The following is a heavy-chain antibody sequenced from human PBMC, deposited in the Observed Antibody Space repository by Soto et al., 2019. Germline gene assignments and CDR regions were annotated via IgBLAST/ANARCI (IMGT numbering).Heavy chain of an antibody. CDR2: ITSKAYGETP. D-gene: IGHD6-19*01. V-gene: IGHV3-49*05. CDR3: STNPRGVAAPFDC. J-gene: IGHJ4*02. CDR1: GFTFGDYA. Sequence: EVQLLESGGGLVKTGRSLGLSCTASGFTFGDYAMSWFRQAPGKGLEWVGFITSKAYGETPEYAASVKGRFTISRDNSESIGYLQMSSPKVEDTGMYYCSTNPRGVAAPFDCWGQGTLVTVSS.